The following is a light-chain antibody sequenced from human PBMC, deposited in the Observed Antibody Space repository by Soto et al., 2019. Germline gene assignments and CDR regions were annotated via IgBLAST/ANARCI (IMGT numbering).Light chain of an antibody. CDR1: SSDVGSYNY. CDR3: SSYTSSGSFL. J-gene: IGLJ2*01. Sequence: QSVLTQPASVSGSPGQSITGSRTGSSSDVGSYNYVSWYQQHPGKGPKLMIYDVTNRPSGVSDRFSGSKSGNTASLTISGLQAEDEADYYCSSYTSSGSFLFGGGTKVTVL. V-gene: IGLV2-14*03. CDR2: DVT.